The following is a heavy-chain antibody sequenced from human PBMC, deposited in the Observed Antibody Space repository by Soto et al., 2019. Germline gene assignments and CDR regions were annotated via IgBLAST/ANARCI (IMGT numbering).Heavy chain of an antibody. D-gene: IGHD3-10*01. CDR1: GDSVSSNSAA. CDR3: ASARGSYYGSGSFYYYGMDV. Sequence: SQTLSLTCAISGDSVSSNSAAWNWIRQSPSRGLEWLGRTYYRSKWYNDYAVSVKSRITINPDTSKNQFSLQLNSVTPEDTAVYYCASARGSYYGSGSFYYYGMDVWGQGTTVTVSS. CDR2: TYYRSKWYN. V-gene: IGHV6-1*01. J-gene: IGHJ6*02.